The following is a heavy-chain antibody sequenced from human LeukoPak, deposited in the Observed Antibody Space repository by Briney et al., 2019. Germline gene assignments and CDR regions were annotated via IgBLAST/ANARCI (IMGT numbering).Heavy chain of an antibody. Sequence: PSETLSLTCTVSGGSISGSYWSWIRQPAGKGLEWIGRIYTSGSTNYNPSLKSRVTMSVDTSKNQFSLKLSSVTAADTAVYYCAREAGRLLWFGELFGEFDYWGQGTLVTVSS. CDR2: IYTSGST. CDR3: AREAGRLLWFGELFGEFDY. V-gene: IGHV4-4*07. J-gene: IGHJ4*02. D-gene: IGHD3-10*01. CDR1: GGSISGSY.